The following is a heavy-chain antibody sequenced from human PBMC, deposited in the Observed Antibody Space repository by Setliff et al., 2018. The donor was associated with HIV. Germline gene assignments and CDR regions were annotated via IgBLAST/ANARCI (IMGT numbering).Heavy chain of an antibody. Sequence: ASVKVSCKVSGFTLREVSMHWVRQAPGKGLEWKGYFDPEDGETVYAQKFQGRVTMTEDTSTDTAHMELSGLRSEDTAVYYCAIDMVGGWLRPMPDFWGQGALVTVSS. CDR2: FDPEDGET. V-gene: IGHV1-24*01. CDR1: GFTLREVS. J-gene: IGHJ4*02. CDR3: AIDMVGGWLRPMPDF. D-gene: IGHD2-2*01.